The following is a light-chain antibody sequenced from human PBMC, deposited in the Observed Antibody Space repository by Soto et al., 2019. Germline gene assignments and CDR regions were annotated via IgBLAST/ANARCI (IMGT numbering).Light chain of an antibody. CDR1: SSNIGNNY. V-gene: IGLV1-51*01. Sequence: QSVRTQPPSASAAPGQKVTISCSGSSSNIGNNYVSWYQQLPGTAPKLLIYDNNKRPSGIPDRFSGSKSGTSATLGITGLQTGDEADYYCGTWDSSLSAGYVFGTGTKVPVL. CDR3: GTWDSSLSAGYV. J-gene: IGLJ1*01. CDR2: DNN.